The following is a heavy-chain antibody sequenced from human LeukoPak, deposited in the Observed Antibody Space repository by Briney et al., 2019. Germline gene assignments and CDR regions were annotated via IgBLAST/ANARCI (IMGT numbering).Heavy chain of an antibody. D-gene: IGHD5-18*01. J-gene: IGHJ4*02. CDR3: ARDRGNTAMVQPALADDY. V-gene: IGHV1-69*04. CDR1: GVTFSSYA. Sequence: SVKVSCKASGVTFSSYAISWVRQAPGQGLAWMGRIIPILGIANYAQKFQGSVTITADQSTSTAYMELSSMRSEDTAVYYCARDRGNTAMVQPALADDYWGQGTLVTVSS. CDR2: IIPILGIA.